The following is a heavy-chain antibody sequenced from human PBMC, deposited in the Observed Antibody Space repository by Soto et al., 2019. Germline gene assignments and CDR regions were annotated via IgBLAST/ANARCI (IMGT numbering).Heavy chain of an antibody. CDR2: IYYSGSN. CDR1: GGSISSYY. J-gene: IGHJ4*02. Sequence: SETLSLTCTVSGGSISSYYWSWIRQPPGKGLKWIGYIYYSGSNNYNPSQKRRVTKSVDTSKNQLSLKLSSVTAADTAVYYCARHSAAGTDYWGQGTLVTVSS. D-gene: IGHD6-13*01. V-gene: IGHV4-59*08. CDR3: ARHSAAGTDY.